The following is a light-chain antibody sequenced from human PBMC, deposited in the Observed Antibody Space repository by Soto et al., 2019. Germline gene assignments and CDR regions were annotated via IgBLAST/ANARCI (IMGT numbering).Light chain of an antibody. CDR1: QSISSY. Sequence: DIQMTQSPSSLSASVGDRVTITCRESQSISSYLNWYQQKPGKAPKLLICAASSLQSGVPSRFSGSASGTDFTLTISSLQPEDFATYYCQQSSSTPSTFGQGTKLEIK. CDR2: AAS. V-gene: IGKV1-39*01. J-gene: IGKJ2*01. CDR3: QQSSSTPST.